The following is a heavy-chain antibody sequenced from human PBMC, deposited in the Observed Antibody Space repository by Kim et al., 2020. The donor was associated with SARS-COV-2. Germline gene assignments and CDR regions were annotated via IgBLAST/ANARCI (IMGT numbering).Heavy chain of an antibody. CDR2: ISSSSSTI. D-gene: IGHD4-17*01. CDR3: ARDGPDRTVYFDY. Sequence: GGSLRLSCAASGFTFSSYSMNWVRQAPGKGLEWVSYISSSSSTIYYADSVKGRFTISRDNAKNSLYLQMNSLRAEDTAVYYCARDGPDRTVYFDYWGQGTLVTVAS. J-gene: IGHJ4*02. V-gene: IGHV3-48*04. CDR1: GFTFSSYS.